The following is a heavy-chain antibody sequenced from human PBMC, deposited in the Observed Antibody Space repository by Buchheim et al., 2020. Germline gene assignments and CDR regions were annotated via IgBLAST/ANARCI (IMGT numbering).Heavy chain of an antibody. CDR2: IKSKTDVGTT. Sequence: VQLVESGGGLVKPGGSLRLSCAASGFTFSNAWMSWVRQAPGKGLEWVGRIKSKTDVGTTDYAAPVKGSFTISRDDSKKTLYLQMNSLKTEDTAVYYCTTRGSRLDYWGQGTL. CDR1: GFTFSNAW. J-gene: IGHJ4*02. D-gene: IGHD3-10*01. CDR3: TTRGSRLDY. V-gene: IGHV3-15*01.